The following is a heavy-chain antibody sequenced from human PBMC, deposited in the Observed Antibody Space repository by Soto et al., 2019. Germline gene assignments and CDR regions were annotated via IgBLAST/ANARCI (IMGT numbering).Heavy chain of an antibody. D-gene: IGHD6-19*01. Sequence: QITLKESGPTLVKPTQTLTLTCTFSGFSLSSTRMAVGWIRQPPGKALEWLALIYWDDDKRYSPFLKSRLTITKDTSKNQVVLTMSNMDPVDTDRYYCAHIVVAGLGYYLDYWGQGTLVTVSS. CDR2: IYWDDDK. V-gene: IGHV2-5*02. J-gene: IGHJ4*02. CDR1: GFSLSSTRMA. CDR3: AHIVVAGLGYYLDY.